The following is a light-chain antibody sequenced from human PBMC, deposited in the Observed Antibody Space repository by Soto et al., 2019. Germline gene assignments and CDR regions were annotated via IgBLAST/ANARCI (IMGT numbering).Light chain of an antibody. J-gene: IGKJ2*01. CDR3: QHYGSSPPYT. V-gene: IGKV3-20*01. CDR1: QSVSNNY. CDR2: GSS. Sequence: EVVLTQSPGTLSLSPGERATLSCRASQSVSNNYFAWYQQKPGQAPRLLIFGSSDRATGIPDRFSGSGSGAVLTLTIGRRETKGFAGYYGQHYGSSPPYTFREGT.